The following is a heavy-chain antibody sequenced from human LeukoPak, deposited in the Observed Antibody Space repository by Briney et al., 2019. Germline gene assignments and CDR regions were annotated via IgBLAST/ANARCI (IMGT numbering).Heavy chain of an antibody. CDR3: ARGRGGYNLADY. Sequence: GASVKVSCKASGYTFTGYYMHWVRQAPGQGLELMGWINPNSGGPNYAQKFQGRVTMTRDTSISTAYMELSSLKSDDTAVYFCARGRGGYNLADYWGQGTLVTVSS. V-gene: IGHV1-2*02. CDR1: GYTFTGYY. J-gene: IGHJ4*02. D-gene: IGHD5-24*01. CDR2: INPNSGGP.